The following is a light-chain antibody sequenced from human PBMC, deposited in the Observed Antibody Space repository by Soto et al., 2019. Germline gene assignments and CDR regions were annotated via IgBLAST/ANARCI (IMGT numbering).Light chain of an antibody. Sequence: EIVLTQSPATLSLSPWERATLSCRASQSVRSYVAWYQQKPGQAPRLLIYGASTRATGIPARFSGSGSGTEFTLTISSLQSEDFAVYYCQQYNNWPRTFGQGTRWIS. CDR2: GAS. J-gene: IGKJ1*01. CDR1: QSVRSY. CDR3: QQYNNWPRT. V-gene: IGKV3-15*01.